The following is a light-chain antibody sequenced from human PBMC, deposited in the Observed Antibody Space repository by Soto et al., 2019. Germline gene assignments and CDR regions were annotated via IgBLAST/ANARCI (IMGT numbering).Light chain of an antibody. Sequence: QSALAQPASVSGSPGQSISISCTGSSSDVGGYNYVSWYQQHPGRAPRVIIYEVTNRPSGVSNRFSGSKSANTASLTISRLLRGGEADYYCTSYTSRSTYGFGMGNKVTV. CDR2: EVT. CDR1: SSDVGGYNY. CDR3: TSYTSRSTYG. V-gene: IGLV2-14*01. J-gene: IGLJ1*01.